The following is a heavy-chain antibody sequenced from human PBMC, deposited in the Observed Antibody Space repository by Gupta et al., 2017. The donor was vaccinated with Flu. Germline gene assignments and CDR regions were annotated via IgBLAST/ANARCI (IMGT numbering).Heavy chain of an antibody. CDR2: ISDGGGKI. CDR3: SKYDDTGLSRAFDI. J-gene: IGHJ3*02. CDR1: GFTFRSYS. V-gene: IGHV3-23*01. Sequence: EVQLLESGGGLVQPGGSLRLSCKASGFTFRSYSMTWVRQAPGKGLEWVSVISDGGGKILNADSVKGRFTISRDDSGNTLYLQMNSLREEDTAIYYCSKYDDTGLSRAFDIWGQGTMVTVSS. D-gene: IGHD3-22*01.